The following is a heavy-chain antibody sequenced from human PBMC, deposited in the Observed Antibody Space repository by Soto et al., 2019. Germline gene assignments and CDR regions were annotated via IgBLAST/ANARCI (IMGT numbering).Heavy chain of an antibody. D-gene: IGHD5-18*01. CDR1: GYTFTSYG. V-gene: IGHV1-18*01. J-gene: IGHJ6*02. CDR2: ISAYNGNT. Sequence: GASVKVSCKASGYTFTSYGISWVRQAPGQGLEWMGWISAYNGNTNYAQKLQGRVTMTTDTSTSTAYTELRSLRSDDTAVYYCARDLPPWRIQLPAANYYYGMDVWGQGTTVTVSS. CDR3: ARDLPPWRIQLPAANYYYGMDV.